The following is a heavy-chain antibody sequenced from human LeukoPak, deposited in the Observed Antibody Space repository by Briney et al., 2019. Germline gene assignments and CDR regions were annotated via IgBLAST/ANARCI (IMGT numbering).Heavy chain of an antibody. CDR3: ARGYSATYGRFDP. V-gene: IGHV4-59*01. CDR2: IYYTGNT. J-gene: IGHJ5*02. CDR1: GGSISSYY. D-gene: IGHD1-26*01. Sequence: SETLSLTCTVSGGSISSYYWSWVRQPPGRGLEWIGYIYYTGNTNYNPSLKSRVTISVDTSKNQFSLKLTSVTAADTAVYFCARGYSATYGRFDPWGQGTLVTVSS.